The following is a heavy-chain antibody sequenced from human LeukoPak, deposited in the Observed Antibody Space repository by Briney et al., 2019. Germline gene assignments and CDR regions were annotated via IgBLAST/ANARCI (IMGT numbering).Heavy chain of an antibody. CDR2: ITNNGGLT. CDR1: GFTFTTYA. D-gene: IGHD2-8*01. CDR3: ARVATNDRRNAFDI. J-gene: IGHJ3*02. Sequence: GGSLRLSCAASGFTFTTYAMHWVRQAPGKGLEFVSAITNNGGLTYYANSVKGRFTISRDNPKDTLYLQMGSLRAEDMAVYYCARVATNDRRNAFDIWGQGTMVTVSS. V-gene: IGHV3-64*01.